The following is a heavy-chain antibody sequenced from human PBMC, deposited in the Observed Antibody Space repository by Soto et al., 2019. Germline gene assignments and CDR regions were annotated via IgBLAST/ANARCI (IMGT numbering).Heavy chain of an antibody. V-gene: IGHV1-18*04. Sequence: ASVKVSCKASGYSFSSYGISWVRQAPGQGLEWMGWISAYNGNTNYVEKFQGRVAMTTDTSTSTAYLEVRSLRSDDAAVYFCARDPPITGSLRGTPLMAVWGQGTTVTVSS. D-gene: IGHD1-20*01. CDR1: GYSFSSYG. J-gene: IGHJ6*02. CDR3: ARDPPITGSLRGTPLMAV. CDR2: ISAYNGNT.